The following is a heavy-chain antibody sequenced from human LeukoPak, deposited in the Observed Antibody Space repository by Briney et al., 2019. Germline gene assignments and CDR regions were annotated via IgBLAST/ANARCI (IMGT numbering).Heavy chain of an antibody. J-gene: IGHJ4*02. D-gene: IGHD6-19*01. CDR2: ISYDGSNK. CDR1: GFTFSSYG. Sequence: PGGSLRLSCAASGFTFSSYGMHWVRQAPGKGLEWGAVISYDGSNKYYADSVKGRFTISRDNSKNTLYVQMNSLRAEDTAVYYCAKDGSSSGHYFDYWGQGTLVTVSS. V-gene: IGHV3-30*18. CDR3: AKDGSSSGHYFDY.